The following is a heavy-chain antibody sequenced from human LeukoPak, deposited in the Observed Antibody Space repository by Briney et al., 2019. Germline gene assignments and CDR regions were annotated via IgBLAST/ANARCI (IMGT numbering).Heavy chain of an antibody. CDR3: SRLPDP. J-gene: IGHJ5*02. Sequence: SETLSLTCAVSGVSISSSNWWHWVRQPPGKGLEWIGEIYHSGSTNYNPSLKSRVTMSVDKSKNQFSLKLSSVTAADTAVYYCSRLPDPWGQGTLVTVSS. V-gene: IGHV4-4*02. CDR1: GVSISSSNW. CDR2: IYHSGST.